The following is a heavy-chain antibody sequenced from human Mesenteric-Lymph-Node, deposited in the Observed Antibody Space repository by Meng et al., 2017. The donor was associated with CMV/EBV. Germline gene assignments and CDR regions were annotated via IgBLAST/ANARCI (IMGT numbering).Heavy chain of an antibody. CDR3: ARDHYYYGMDV. CDR1: GYTFSGYY. CDR2: INPKSGGS. J-gene: IGHJ6*02. Sequence: ASVKVSCKASGYTFSGYYIHWVRQAPGQGLEWMGWINPKSGGSNYTQKFQGRVTMTRDTSISTAYLGLSRLGSDDTAVYYCARDHYYYGMDVWGQGTTVTVSS. V-gene: IGHV1-2*02.